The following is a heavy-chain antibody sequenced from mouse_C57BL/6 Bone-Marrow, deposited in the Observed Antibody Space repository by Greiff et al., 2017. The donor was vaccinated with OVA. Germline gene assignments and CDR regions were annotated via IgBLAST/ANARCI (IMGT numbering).Heavy chain of an antibody. CDR3: ARMPIYYGNYRDY. J-gene: IGHJ2*01. V-gene: IGHV8-8*01. CDR2: IWWDDDT. CDR1: GFSLSTFGMG. Sequence: QVTLKASGPGILQPSQTLSLTCSFSGFSLSTFGMGVGWIRQPSGKGLEWLAHIWWDDDTYYNPALKRRLTISKDTSKNQVFLKIANVDTADTATYDCARMPIYYGNYRDYWGQGTTLTVSS. D-gene: IGHD2-1*01.